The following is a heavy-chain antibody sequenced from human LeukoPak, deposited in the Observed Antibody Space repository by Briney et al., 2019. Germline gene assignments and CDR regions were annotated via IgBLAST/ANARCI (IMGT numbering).Heavy chain of an antibody. D-gene: IGHD2-15*01. J-gene: IGHJ6*03. V-gene: IGHV1-8*03. CDR3: ARGLEGYCSGGSCYDSWYYMDV. CDR1: GYTFTSYD. CDR2: MNPNSGNT. Sequence: ASVKVSCKASGYTFTSYDINWVRQATGQGLEWMGWMNPNSGNTGYAQKFQGRVTITRNTSISTAYMELSSLRSEDTAVYYCARGLEGYCSGGSCYDSWYYMDVWGKGTTVTVSS.